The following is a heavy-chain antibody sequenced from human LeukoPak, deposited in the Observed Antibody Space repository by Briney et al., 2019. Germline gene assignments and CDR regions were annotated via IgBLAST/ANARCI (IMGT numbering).Heavy chain of an antibody. CDR2: IYYSGST. CDR3: ASRKSSDYYYYYMDV. V-gene: IGHV4-31*03. CDR1: GGSISSGGYY. J-gene: IGHJ6*03. D-gene: IGHD6-25*01. Sequence: SQTLSLTCTVSGGSISSGGYYWSWIRQHPGKGLEWIGYIYYSGSTYYNPSLKSRVTISVDTSKNQFSLELSSVTAADTAVYYCASRKSSDYYYYYMDVWGKGTTVTVSS.